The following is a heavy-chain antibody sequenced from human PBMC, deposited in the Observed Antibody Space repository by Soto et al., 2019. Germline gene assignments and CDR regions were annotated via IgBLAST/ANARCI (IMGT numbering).Heavy chain of an antibody. CDR3: ARHHLPTSYYYSMEV. Sequence: PGESLKISCKGSGYSFTSYWIGWVRQMPGKGLEWMGIIYPGDSDTRYSPSFQGQVTIQADKSISTAYLQGSSLKASDTAMYYCARHHLPTSYYYSMEVWGQGTTVTVSS. D-gene: IGHD1-26*01. J-gene: IGHJ6*02. V-gene: IGHV5-51*01. CDR2: IYPGDSDT. CDR1: GYSFTSYW.